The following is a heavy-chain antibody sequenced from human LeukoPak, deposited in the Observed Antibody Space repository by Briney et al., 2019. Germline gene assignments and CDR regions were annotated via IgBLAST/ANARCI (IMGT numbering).Heavy chain of an antibody. J-gene: IGHJ4*02. CDR1: GYTFTSYG. Sequence: ASVKVSCKASGYTFTSYGISWVRQAPGQGLEWMGWISGYNDNTDYVQKVQGRVTLTTDTSTSTAYMELRSLRSDDTAVYYCAREASGDWDYWGQGTLVTVSS. CDR2: ISGYNDNT. D-gene: IGHD1-26*01. V-gene: IGHV1-18*01. CDR3: AREASGDWDY.